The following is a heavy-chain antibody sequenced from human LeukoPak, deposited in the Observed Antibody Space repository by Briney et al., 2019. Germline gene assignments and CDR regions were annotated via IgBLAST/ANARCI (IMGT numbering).Heavy chain of an antibody. CDR2: IYYSGRT. CDR3: AQSLGASTWFGNWFDP. V-gene: IGHV4-39*01. CDR1: GVSISSTSYC. Sequence: PSETLSLTCTVSGVSISSTSYCWGWIRQRPGKGLEWIGSIYYSGRTYYNPSLESRLTISVDTPKNQFSLKLSSVTAADTAVYYCAQSLGASTWFGNWFDPWGQGTLVTVSS. J-gene: IGHJ5*02. D-gene: IGHD3-10*01.